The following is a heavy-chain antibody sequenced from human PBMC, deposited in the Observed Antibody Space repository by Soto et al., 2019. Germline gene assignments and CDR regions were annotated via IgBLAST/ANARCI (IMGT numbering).Heavy chain of an antibody. Sequence: VQLVESGGGLVKPGGSLRLSCAASGFTFSDYYMTWIRQPPGKGLECVSYISSDGNTIHYADSVKGRFTISRDNAKKSLYLQKNSLRAEDTAVYYCARDGIAASGFFDYWGQGTLVTVSS. CDR2: ISSDGNTI. V-gene: IGHV3-11*01. J-gene: IGHJ4*02. CDR3: ARDGIAASGFFDY. D-gene: IGHD6-13*01. CDR1: GFTFSDYY.